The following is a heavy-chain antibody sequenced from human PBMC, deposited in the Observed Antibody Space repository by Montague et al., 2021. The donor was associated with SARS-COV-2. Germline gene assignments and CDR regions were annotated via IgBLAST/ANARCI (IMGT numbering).Heavy chain of an antibody. J-gene: IGHJ6*02. V-gene: IGHV3-7*03. Sequence: SLRLSCAASGFTFSSYWMSWARQAPGKGLEWVAHIKQDGSEKYYVDSVKGRFTISRDNAKNSLYLQMNSLRAEDTAVYYCARDLGAVVVAAIKYYYYGMDVWGQGTTVTVSS. CDR3: ARDLGAVVVAAIKYYYYGMDV. D-gene: IGHD2-15*01. CDR1: GFTFSSYW. CDR2: IKQDGSEK.